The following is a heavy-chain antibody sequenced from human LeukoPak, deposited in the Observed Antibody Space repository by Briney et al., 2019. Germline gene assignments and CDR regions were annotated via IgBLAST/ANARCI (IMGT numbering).Heavy chain of an antibody. J-gene: IGHJ3*02. V-gene: IGHV4-34*01. D-gene: IGHD3-9*01. CDR2: INHGGST. Sequence: PSETLSLTCAVYGGSLSAYYWTWIRQPPGKGLEWIGEINHGGSTNYNPSLKSRVTISVGTSKNQFSLKLSSVTAADTAVYYCARGLLDISDAFDIWGQGTMVTVSS. CDR1: GGSLSAYY. CDR3: ARGLLDISDAFDI.